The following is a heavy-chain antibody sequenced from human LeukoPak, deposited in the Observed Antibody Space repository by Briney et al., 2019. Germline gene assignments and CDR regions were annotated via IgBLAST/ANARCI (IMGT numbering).Heavy chain of an antibody. Sequence: SETLSLTCAVSGVSISTSEWWIWVRQPPGQGLEWIGEIHRDGRTRYNPSLTSRVTMSMDYSKNQFSLNLSSVTAADTAVYYCARHGVHQNYDYWGQGTLVTVSS. CDR1: GVSISTSEW. D-gene: IGHD1-1*01. J-gene: IGHJ4*02. CDR3: ARHGVHQNYDY. CDR2: IHRDGRT. V-gene: IGHV4-4*02.